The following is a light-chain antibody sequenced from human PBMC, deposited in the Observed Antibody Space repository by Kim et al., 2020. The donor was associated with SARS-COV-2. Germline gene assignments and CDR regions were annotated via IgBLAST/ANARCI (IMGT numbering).Light chain of an antibody. CDR2: EVT. Sequence: GQSVTISCTGTSIDVGVYNYVSWYQQHPGKAPKLMIYEVTKRPSGVPDRFSGSKSGNTASLTVSGLQAEDEADYYCSSYAGSNNLVFGGGTQLTVL. J-gene: IGLJ2*01. V-gene: IGLV2-8*01. CDR3: SSYAGSNNLV. CDR1: SIDVGVYNY.